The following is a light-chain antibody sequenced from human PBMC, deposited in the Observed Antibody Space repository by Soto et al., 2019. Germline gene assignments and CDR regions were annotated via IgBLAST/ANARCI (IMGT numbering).Light chain of an antibody. V-gene: IGKV3-11*01. CDR2: DAS. CDR3: QQRSNWPPLT. CDR1: QSVSSS. Sequence: EIVLTQSPATLSLSPGERATLSCRVSQSVSSSLDWYQQKPGQTPRLLIYDASNRATGIPARFSGSGSGTDFTLTISSLEPEDFAVYYCQQRSNWPPLTFGGGTKVEIK. J-gene: IGKJ4*01.